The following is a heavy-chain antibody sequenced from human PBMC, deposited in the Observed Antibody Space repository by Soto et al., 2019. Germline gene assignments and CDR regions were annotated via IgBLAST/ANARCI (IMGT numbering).Heavy chain of an antibody. Sequence: SATLSLTCAVYGGSFSGYYWSWIRQPPGKGLEWIGEINHSGSTNYNPSLKSRVTISVDRSKNQFSLKLSSVTAADTAVYYCARAHYGDYGYGMDVWGQGTTVTVSS. V-gene: IGHV4-34*01. CDR2: INHSGST. D-gene: IGHD4-17*01. J-gene: IGHJ6*02. CDR1: GGSFSGYY. CDR3: ARAHYGDYGYGMDV.